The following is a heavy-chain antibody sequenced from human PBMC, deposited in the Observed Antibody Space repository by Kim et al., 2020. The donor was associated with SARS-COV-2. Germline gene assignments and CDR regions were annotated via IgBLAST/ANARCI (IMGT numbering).Heavy chain of an antibody. Sequence: SKWYNDYSPSVKGRITISPDTSKNHFSLQLNSVSPEDTAVYYCARGYAFDIWGPGTLVTVSS. CDR2: SKWYN. V-gene: IGHV6-1*01. CDR3: ARGYAFDI. J-gene: IGHJ3*02.